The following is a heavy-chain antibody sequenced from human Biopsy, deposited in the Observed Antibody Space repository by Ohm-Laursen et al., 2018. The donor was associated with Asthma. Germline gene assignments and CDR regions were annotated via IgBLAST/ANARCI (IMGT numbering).Heavy chain of an antibody. D-gene: IGHD3-9*01. CDR3: ARTYYDFLTGHVIDAFAI. CDR1: GYTFINYA. Sequence: ASEKVSCQVSGYTFINYAIHWARQAPGQRLEWMGWINAGKGNTKYSQKFQGRVTITRDTSASTAYMELSGLRSENTAVYYCARTYYDFLTGHVIDAFAIWGQGTMVTVSS. CDR2: INAGKGNT. J-gene: IGHJ3*02. V-gene: IGHV1-3*01.